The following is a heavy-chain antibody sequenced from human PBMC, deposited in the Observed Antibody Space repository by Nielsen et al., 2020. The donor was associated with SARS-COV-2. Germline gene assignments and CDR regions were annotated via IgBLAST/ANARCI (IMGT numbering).Heavy chain of an antibody. Sequence: GASLEISCKGSGYSFTSYWICWVRQMPGKGVEWIGRIALSDSYTYYSKSFQGHVTISADTSISTAFLQWSSLTASDTAMYYCASAPTRDDFWSGYTPYYYYMDVWGKGTTVTVSS. CDR1: GYSFTSYW. D-gene: IGHD3-3*01. V-gene: IGHV5-10-1*01. J-gene: IGHJ6*03. CDR3: ASAPTRDDFWSGYTPYYYYMDV. CDR2: IALSDSYT.